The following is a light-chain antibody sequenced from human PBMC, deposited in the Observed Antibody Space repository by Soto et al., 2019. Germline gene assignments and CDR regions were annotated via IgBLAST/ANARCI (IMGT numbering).Light chain of an antibody. CDR2: DAS. Sequence: EIVLTQSPVTLSLSPGERATLSCRASQSVSTYLAWYQQKPGQAPRHLIYDASNRATDTPDRFTGSGSGTDFTLTISSLEPDDFAVYYCQQRSNWPVFTFGPGTRVDIK. J-gene: IGKJ3*01. CDR1: QSVSTY. CDR3: QQRSNWPVFT. V-gene: IGKV3-11*01.